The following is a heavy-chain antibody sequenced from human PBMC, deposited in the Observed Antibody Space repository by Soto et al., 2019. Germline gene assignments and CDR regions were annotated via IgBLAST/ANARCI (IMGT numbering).Heavy chain of an antibody. CDR1: GFTFSSYW. V-gene: IGHV3-7*01. D-gene: IGHD6-19*01. CDR3: ARAQTSGWYVTY. J-gene: IGHJ4*02. CDR2: IKQDGSEK. Sequence: EVHLVESVGGLVQPGGSLRLSCAASGFTFSSYWMSWVRQAPGKVLEWVANIKQDGSEKYYVGSVKGRFTISRDNAKNSLYLQMNSLRAEDTAVYYCARAQTSGWYVTYWGQGTLVTVSS.